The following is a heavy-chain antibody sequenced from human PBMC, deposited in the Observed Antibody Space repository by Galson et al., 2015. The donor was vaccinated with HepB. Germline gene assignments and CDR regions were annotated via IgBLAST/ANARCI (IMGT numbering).Heavy chain of an antibody. CDR3: ARDSITIFGVVTDPDYYYYYMDV. D-gene: IGHD3-3*01. CDR1: GGSFSGYY. V-gene: IGHV4-34*01. J-gene: IGHJ6*03. Sequence: SETLSLTCAVYGGSFSGYYWSWIRQPPGKGLAWIGEINHSGSTNYNPSLKSRVTISVDTSKNQFSLKLSSVTAADTAVYYCARDSITIFGVVTDPDYYYYYMDVWGKGTTVTVSS. CDR2: INHSGST.